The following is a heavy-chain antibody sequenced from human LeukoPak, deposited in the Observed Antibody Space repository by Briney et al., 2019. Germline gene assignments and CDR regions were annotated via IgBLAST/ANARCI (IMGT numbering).Heavy chain of an antibody. CDR1: GFTFDDYA. D-gene: IGHD3-10*01. V-gene: IGHV3-9*01. Sequence: GGSLRLSCAASGFTFDDYAMHWVRHAPGKGLEWVSGISWNSGSIGYADSVKGRFTISRDNAKNSLYLQMNSLRAEDTAVYYCAKDVTYYYGSGSYYHFDYWGQGTLVTVSS. J-gene: IGHJ4*02. CDR3: AKDVTYYYGSGSYYHFDY. CDR2: ISWNSGSI.